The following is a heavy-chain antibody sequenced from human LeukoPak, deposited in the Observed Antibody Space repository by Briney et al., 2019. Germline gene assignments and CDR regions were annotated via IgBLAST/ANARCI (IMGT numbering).Heavy chain of an antibody. Sequence: SETLSLTCTVSGGSISSYYWSWIRQPPGKGLEWIGYIYYSGGTNYNPSLKSRVTISVDTSKNQFSLKLSSVTAADTAVYYCARHVVPAAIPAFDIWGQGTMVTVSS. D-gene: IGHD2-2*01. V-gene: IGHV4-59*08. CDR3: ARHVVPAAIPAFDI. CDR2: IYYSGGT. J-gene: IGHJ3*02. CDR1: GGSISSYY.